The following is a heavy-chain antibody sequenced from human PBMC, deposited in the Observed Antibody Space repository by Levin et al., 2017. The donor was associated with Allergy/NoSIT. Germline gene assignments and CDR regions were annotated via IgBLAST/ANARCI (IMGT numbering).Heavy chain of an antibody. CDR3: ARSTHYYYYHYIDV. Sequence: SQTLSLTCTVSGGSISSHYWSWIRQPPGKRLEWIGSIYSTGSTNYNPSLKSRVTISVDTSKNQFSLELSSVTAADTAVYYCARSTHYYYYHYIDVWGKGTTVTVSS. CDR2: IYSTGST. V-gene: IGHV4-59*11. J-gene: IGHJ6*03. D-gene: IGHD2-2*01. CDR1: GGSISSHY.